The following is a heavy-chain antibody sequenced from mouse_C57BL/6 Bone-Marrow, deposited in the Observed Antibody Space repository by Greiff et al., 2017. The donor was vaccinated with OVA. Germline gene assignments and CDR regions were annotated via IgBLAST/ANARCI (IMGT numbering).Heavy chain of an antibody. V-gene: IGHV14-1*01. CDR1: GFNIKDYY. CDR3: ATVDYYGSSSYWYFDV. J-gene: IGHJ1*03. D-gene: IGHD1-1*01. Sequence: VQLQQSGAELVRPGASVKLSCTASGFNIKDYYMHWVKQRPEQGLEWIGRIDPEDGDTEYAPKFQGKATMTADTSSNTAYLQLSSLTSEDTAVYYCATVDYYGSSSYWYFDVWGTGTTVTVSS. CDR2: IDPEDGDT.